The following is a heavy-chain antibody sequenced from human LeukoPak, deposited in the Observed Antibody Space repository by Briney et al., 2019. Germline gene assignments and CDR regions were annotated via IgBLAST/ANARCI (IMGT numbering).Heavy chain of an antibody. CDR3: TTDSLGWAENYYYIYMDV. V-gene: IGHV3-15*01. Sequence: GGSLRLSCAAPGFSFNNAWMSWVRQAPGKGLEWVGRIKSKFDGGTSDYAAPVKGRFTISRDDSKNTLYLQINSLKTEDTAVYYCTTDSLGWAENYYYIYMDVWGKGTTVTVSS. J-gene: IGHJ6*03. CDR1: GFSFNNAW. CDR2: IKSKFDGGTS. D-gene: IGHD6-19*01.